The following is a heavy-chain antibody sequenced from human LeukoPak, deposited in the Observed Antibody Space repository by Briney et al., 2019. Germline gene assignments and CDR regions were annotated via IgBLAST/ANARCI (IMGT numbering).Heavy chain of an antibody. D-gene: IGHD2-2*01. CDR3: ARVCQLRGALNYYYGMDV. V-gene: IGHV1-46*01. CDR2: INPSGGST. Sequence: GASVKVSCKASGYTFTSYYMHWVRQAPGQGLEWMGIINPSGGSTSYAQKFQGRVTMTRDTSTSTVYMELRSLRSDDTAVYYCARVCQLRGALNYYYGMDVWGQGTTVTVSS. J-gene: IGHJ6*02. CDR1: GYTFTSYY.